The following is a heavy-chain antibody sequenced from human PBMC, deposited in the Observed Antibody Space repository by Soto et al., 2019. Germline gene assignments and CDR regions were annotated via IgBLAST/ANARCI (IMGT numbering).Heavy chain of an antibody. V-gene: IGHV4-59*01. Sequence: QVQLQESGPGLVKPSETLSLTCTVSGGSISSYYWSWIRQPPGKGLEWIGYIYYSGSTNYNPSLKSRVTISVDTSKNQFSLKLSSVTAADTAVYYCASLAAAGLSPYGMDVWGQGTTVTVSS. CDR1: GGSISSYY. CDR3: ASLAAAGLSPYGMDV. CDR2: IYYSGST. D-gene: IGHD6-13*01. J-gene: IGHJ6*02.